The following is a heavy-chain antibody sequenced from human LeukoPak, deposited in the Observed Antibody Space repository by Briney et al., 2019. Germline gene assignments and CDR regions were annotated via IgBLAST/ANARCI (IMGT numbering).Heavy chain of an antibody. Sequence: SETLSLTCPVSGGSISSSSYYWGWIRQPPGKGLEWIGSIYYSGSTYYNPSLKSRVTISVDTSKNQFSLKLSSVTAADTAVYYCARRFAVTYYFDYWGQGTLVTVSS. V-gene: IGHV4-39*01. CDR3: ARRFAVTYYFDY. CDR1: GGSISSSSYY. CDR2: IYYSGST. J-gene: IGHJ4*02.